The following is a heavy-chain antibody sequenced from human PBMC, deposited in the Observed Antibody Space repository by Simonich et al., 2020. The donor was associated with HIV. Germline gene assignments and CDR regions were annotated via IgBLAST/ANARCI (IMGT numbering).Heavy chain of an antibody. CDR1: GFTFSSYD. J-gene: IGHJ1*01. V-gene: IGHV3-33*08. Sequence: VQLVESGGGLVKPGGSLRLSCAASGFTFSSYDMHWVRQTPGKGLEWVAVIWFDGSNKYYGDSVKGRFTISRDNSNNTLYLQMNSLRAEDTAVYYCARGKPIQHWGQGTLVTVSS. D-gene: IGHD3-3*01. CDR2: IWFDGSNK. CDR3: ARGKPIQH.